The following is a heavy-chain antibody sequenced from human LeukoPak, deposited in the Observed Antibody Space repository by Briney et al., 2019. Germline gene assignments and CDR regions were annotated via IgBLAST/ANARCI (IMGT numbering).Heavy chain of an antibody. J-gene: IGHJ5*02. CDR3: ARDLGCSSTSCYPVRSNWFDP. D-gene: IGHD2-2*01. V-gene: IGHV3-53*01. CDR2: NNSGGST. Sequence: GGSLRLSCVASGFTVSSNRMSWVRQAPGKGLEWISEINNSGGSTYYADSVKGRFTISRDNSKNTLYLQMNSLRAEDTAVYYCARDLGCSSTSCYPVRSNWFDPWGQGTLVTVSS. CDR1: GFTVSSNR.